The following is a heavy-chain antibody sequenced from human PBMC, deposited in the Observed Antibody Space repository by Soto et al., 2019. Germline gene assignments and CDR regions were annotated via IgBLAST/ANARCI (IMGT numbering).Heavy chain of an antibody. V-gene: IGHV3-30*18. D-gene: IGHD3-22*01. CDR3: AKDYYDSSGYPPENWFDP. CDR1: GFTFSSYG. Sequence: QVRLVESGGGVVQPGRSLRLSCAASGFTFSSYGMHWVRQAPGKGLEWVAVISYDGSNKYYADSVKGRFTISRDNSKNTLYLQMNSLRAEDTAVYYCAKDYYDSSGYPPENWFDPWGQGTLVTVSS. J-gene: IGHJ5*02. CDR2: ISYDGSNK.